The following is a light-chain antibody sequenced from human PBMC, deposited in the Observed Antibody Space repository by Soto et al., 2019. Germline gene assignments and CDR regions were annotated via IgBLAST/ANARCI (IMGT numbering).Light chain of an antibody. Sequence: DIQMTQSPSTLSASVGDRVTITCRASQSISSWLAWYQQKPGKAPKLLIYKASSLESGVPSRLSGSGSGTAFTLTISSLKPDDFATYYCQQYKSYPYTFGQGTKLEIK. V-gene: IGKV1-5*03. CDR2: KAS. J-gene: IGKJ2*01. CDR3: QQYKSYPYT. CDR1: QSISSW.